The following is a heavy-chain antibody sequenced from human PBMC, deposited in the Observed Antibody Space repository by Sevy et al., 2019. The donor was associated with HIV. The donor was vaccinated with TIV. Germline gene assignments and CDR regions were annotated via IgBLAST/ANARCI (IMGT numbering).Heavy chain of an antibody. J-gene: IGHJ6*02. CDR3: AKKREYYDFWSGYYGMDV. CDR1: GFTFSSYA. Sequence: GGSLRLSCAASGFTFSSYAMSWVRQAPGKGLEWVSAISASGGSTYYSDSVKGRFTISRDNSKNTLYLQMNSLRAEDTAVYDCAKKREYYDFWSGYYGMDVWGQGTTVTVSS. D-gene: IGHD3-3*01. V-gene: IGHV3-23*01. CDR2: ISASGGST.